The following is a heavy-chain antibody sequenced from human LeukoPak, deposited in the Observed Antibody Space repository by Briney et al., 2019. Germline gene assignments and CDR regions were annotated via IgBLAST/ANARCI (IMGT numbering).Heavy chain of an antibody. CDR3: AKTTVGYSSGRYPGWPADC. Sequence: GGSLRLSCAASGFTFSSYAMSWVRQAPEKGLEWVSAISGSGNSTYYADSVKGRFTISRDNSKNTLYLQMNSLRAEDTAVYYCAKTTVGYSSGRYPGWPADCWGQGTLVTVSS. J-gene: IGHJ4*02. CDR1: GFTFSSYA. CDR2: ISGSGNST. D-gene: IGHD6-19*01. V-gene: IGHV3-23*01.